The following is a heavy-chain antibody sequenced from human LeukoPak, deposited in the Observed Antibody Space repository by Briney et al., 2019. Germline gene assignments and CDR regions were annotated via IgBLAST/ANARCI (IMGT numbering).Heavy chain of an antibody. Sequence: SETLSLTRTVSGGSISSYFWSWIRQPPGKGLEWIGYIYYSGSTNYNPSLKSRVTMSVDTSRSQFSLKLSSVTAADTAVYYCARIDRAVAGTIDYWGQGTLVTVSS. CDR1: GGSISSYF. CDR2: IYYSGST. CDR3: ARIDRAVAGTIDY. D-gene: IGHD6-19*01. V-gene: IGHV4-59*08. J-gene: IGHJ4*02.